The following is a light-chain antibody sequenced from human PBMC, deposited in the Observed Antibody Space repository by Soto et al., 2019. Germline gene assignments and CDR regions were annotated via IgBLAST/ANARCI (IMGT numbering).Light chain of an antibody. CDR2: RNN. V-gene: IGLV1-47*01. Sequence: QSVLTQPPSASGTPGQRVTISCSGSSSNIGSNYVYWYQQLPGTAPKLLIYRNNQRPSGVPDRFSGSKSGSSASLANSGLRSEDEADYYCAAWDDSLREVFGGGTKLTVL. J-gene: IGLJ2*01. CDR3: AAWDDSLREV. CDR1: SSNIGSNY.